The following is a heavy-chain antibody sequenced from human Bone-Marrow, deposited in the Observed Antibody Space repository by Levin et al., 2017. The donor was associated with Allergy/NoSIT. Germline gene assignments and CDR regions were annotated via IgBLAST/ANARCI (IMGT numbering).Heavy chain of an antibody. CDR3: ARGLFWLDCSGADCSGVGYYGLDV. J-gene: IGHJ6*02. V-gene: IGHV4-34*01. Sequence: SETLSLTCAVYGGSFSGYYWSWVRQPPGKGLEWIGEINHSETTNYNPSLTSRVTISIDTSKNQFSLKLSSLTAADTAVYYCARGLFWLDCSGADCSGVGYYGLDVWGQGTTVTVSS. CDR2: INHSETT. CDR1: GGSFSGYY. D-gene: IGHD2-21*02.